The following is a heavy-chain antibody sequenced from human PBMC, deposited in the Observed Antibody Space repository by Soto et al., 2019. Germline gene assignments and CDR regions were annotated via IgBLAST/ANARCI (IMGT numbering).Heavy chain of an antibody. Sequence: GGSLRLSCAASGSTFSSYGMHWVRQAPGKGLEWVAVISYDGSNKYYADSVKGRFTISRDNSKNTLYLQMNSLRAEDTAVYYCAKEWIYDNEAFDIWGQGTMVT. D-gene: IGHD3-22*01. J-gene: IGHJ3*02. V-gene: IGHV3-30*18. CDR1: GSTFSSYG. CDR2: ISYDGSNK. CDR3: AKEWIYDNEAFDI.